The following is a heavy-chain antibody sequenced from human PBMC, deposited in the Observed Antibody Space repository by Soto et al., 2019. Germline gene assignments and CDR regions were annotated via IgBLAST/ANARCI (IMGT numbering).Heavy chain of an antibody. D-gene: IGHD2-8*01. J-gene: IGHJ3*02. CDR3: AKFESGGVSYPEDAFDI. Sequence: EVQLLESGGGLVQPGGSLRLSCAASGFTFSSYAMSWVRQAPGKGLEWVSAISGSGGSTYYADSVKGRFTISRDNSKNTLYRQMNSLRAEDTAVYYCAKFESGGVSYPEDAFDIWCQGTMVTVSS. CDR1: GFTFSSYA. V-gene: IGHV3-23*01. CDR2: ISGSGGST.